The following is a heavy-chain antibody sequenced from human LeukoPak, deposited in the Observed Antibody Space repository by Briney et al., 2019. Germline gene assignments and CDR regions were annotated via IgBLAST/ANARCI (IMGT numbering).Heavy chain of an antibody. CDR1: GLTFRNYA. Sequence: GGSLRLSCAASGLTFRNYAMSWVRQAPGKGLEWVSVICANDGNTYYADAVKGRFTISRDNSKDTLYLQMDSLRAEDTAVYYCAKGSGSSCYSPCDYWGQGILVIVSS. D-gene: IGHD2-15*01. CDR3: AKGSGSSCYSPCDY. J-gene: IGHJ4*02. CDR2: ICANDGNT. V-gene: IGHV3-23*01.